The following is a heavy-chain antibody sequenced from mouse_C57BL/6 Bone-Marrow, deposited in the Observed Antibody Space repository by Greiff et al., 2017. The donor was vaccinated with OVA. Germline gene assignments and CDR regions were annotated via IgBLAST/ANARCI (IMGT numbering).Heavy chain of an antibody. CDR1: GFSLTSYG. V-gene: IGHV2-5*01. D-gene: IGHD1-1*01. J-gene: IGHJ4*01. CDR2: IWRGGST. CDR3: AKRLLLRSYAMDY. Sequence: VQLKESGPGLVQPSQSLSITCTVSGFSLTSYGVHWVRQSPGKGLEWLGVIWRGGSTDYNAAFMSRLSITKDNSKSQVFFKMNSLQADDTAIYYCAKRLLLRSYAMDYWGQGTSVTVSS.